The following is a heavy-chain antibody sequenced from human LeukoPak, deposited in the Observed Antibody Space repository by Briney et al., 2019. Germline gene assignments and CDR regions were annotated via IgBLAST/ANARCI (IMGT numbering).Heavy chain of an antibody. J-gene: IGHJ1*01. CDR3: TTDFRL. Sequence: PGGSLRLSCAASGFTFSSYGMHWVRQAPGKGLEYIGRIKSKTDGGTTYYAAPVKGRFTISRDDSKNTLYLQMNSLKIEDTALYYCTTDFRLWGQGTLVTVSS. CDR2: IKSKTDGGTT. V-gene: IGHV3-15*01. CDR1: GFTFSSYG.